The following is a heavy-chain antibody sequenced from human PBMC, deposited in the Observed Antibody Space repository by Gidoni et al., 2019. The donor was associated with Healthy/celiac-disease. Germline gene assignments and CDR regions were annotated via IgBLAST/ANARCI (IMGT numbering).Heavy chain of an antibody. J-gene: IGHJ4*02. Sequence: QVQLQPWGAGLLKPSETLSLTCAVYGGSFSGYYWSWIRQPPGKGLEWIGEINHSGSTNYNPSLKSRVTISVDTSKNQFSLKLSSVTAADTAVYYCARSGWELLVYYFDYWGQGTLVTVSS. V-gene: IGHV4-34*01. D-gene: IGHD1-26*01. CDR3: ARSGWELLVYYFDY. CDR1: GGSFSGYY. CDR2: INHSGST.